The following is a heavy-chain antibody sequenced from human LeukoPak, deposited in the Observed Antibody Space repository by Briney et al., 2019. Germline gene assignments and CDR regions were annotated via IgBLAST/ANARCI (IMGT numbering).Heavy chain of an antibody. CDR1: GFTFSSYA. CDR2: ISGSGGST. CDR3: AKDVDIVVVPAAMFYYYGMDV. Sequence: GGSLRLSCAASGFTFSSYAMSWVRQAPGEGLEWVSAISGSGGSTYYADSVKGRFTISRDNSKNTLYLQMNSLRAEDTAVYYCAKDVDIVVVPAAMFYYYGMDVWGQGTTVTVSS. J-gene: IGHJ6*02. V-gene: IGHV3-23*01. D-gene: IGHD2-2*03.